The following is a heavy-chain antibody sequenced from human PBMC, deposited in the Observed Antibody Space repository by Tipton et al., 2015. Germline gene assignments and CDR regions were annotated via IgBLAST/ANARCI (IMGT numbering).Heavy chain of an antibody. CDR3: AELGSGGFDP. CDR1: GGSMGSNY. D-gene: IGHD6-19*01. J-gene: IGHJ5*02. Sequence: TLSLTCTVSGGSMGSNYWSWIRQPPGKGLEWIGYIYYSGTPNYNPSLKSRVTFSVDTSKNQFYLKLRSVTAADTAVYYCAELGSGGFDPWGQGTLVTVSA. CDR2: IYYSGTP. V-gene: IGHV4-59*01.